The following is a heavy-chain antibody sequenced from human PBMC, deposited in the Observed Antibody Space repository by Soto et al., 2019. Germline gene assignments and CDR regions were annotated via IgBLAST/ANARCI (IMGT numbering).Heavy chain of an antibody. J-gene: IGHJ6*02. CDR3: ARSSGGYYDFWSGYYPYCYYCYGMDV. CDR2: ISKDGSNK. CDR1: GFTFSSYG. V-gene: IGHV3-30*03. D-gene: IGHD3-3*01. Sequence: QPGGSLTLSCAASGFTFSSYGMHWVRQSPGKGLEWVAVISKDGSNKYYAASMKGRFTISRDNSKNTLYRQMNSMRAEDTAVYYCARSSGGYYDFWSGYYPYCYYCYGMDVWGQGTTVTAP.